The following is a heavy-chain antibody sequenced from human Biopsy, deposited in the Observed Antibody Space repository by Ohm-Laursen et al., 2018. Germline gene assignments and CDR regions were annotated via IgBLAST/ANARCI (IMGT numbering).Heavy chain of an antibody. Sequence: SLRLSCTASGFTLSNYGMHWVRQAPGRGLEWVAAVSSDGKNKHYADSVQGRFTISRDNSKNTVDLQMNSLRAEDTAVYYCAKGLYSGSYYYDSWGQGTLVAVSS. D-gene: IGHD1-26*01. CDR3: AKGLYSGSYYYDS. J-gene: IGHJ4*02. CDR1: GFTLSNYG. CDR2: VSSDGKNK. V-gene: IGHV3-30*18.